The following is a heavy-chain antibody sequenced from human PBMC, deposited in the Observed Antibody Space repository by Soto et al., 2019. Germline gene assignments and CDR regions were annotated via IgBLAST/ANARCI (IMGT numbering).Heavy chain of an antibody. V-gene: IGHV4-59*08. CDR2: IYYLGST. Sequence: QVQLQESGPGLVKPSETLSLTCTVSGGSISSYYWSWIQQPPGKGLEWIGYIYYLGSTNYNPSLTRLVTKAVDTSQNQFSKKLSSVTAADTAVYYCARLPIIAAAGQEVDYWGQGTLVTVSS. D-gene: IGHD6-13*01. CDR3: ARLPIIAAAGQEVDY. J-gene: IGHJ4*02. CDR1: GGSISSYY.